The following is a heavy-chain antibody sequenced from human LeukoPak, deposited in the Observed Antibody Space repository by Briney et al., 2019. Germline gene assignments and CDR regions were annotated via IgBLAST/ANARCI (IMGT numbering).Heavy chain of an antibody. Sequence: GESLKISCKGSGYSFTSYWIGWVRQMPGKGLEWMGIIYPGDSDTRYSPSFQGQVTISADRSINTAYLQWSSLKASDTAMYYCARPSSGWYDYFDYWGQGTLVTVSS. CDR2: IYPGDSDT. D-gene: IGHD6-19*01. V-gene: IGHV5-51*01. CDR3: ARPSSGWYDYFDY. CDR1: GYSFTSYW. J-gene: IGHJ4*02.